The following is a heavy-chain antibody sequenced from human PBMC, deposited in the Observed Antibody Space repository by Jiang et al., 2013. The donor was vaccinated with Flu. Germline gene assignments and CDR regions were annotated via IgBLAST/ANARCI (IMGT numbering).Heavy chain of an antibody. J-gene: IGHJ4*02. CDR1: GFNFGRNA. V-gene: IGHV3-23*01. CDR2: IGTNGRSR. D-gene: IGHD2-21*02. CDR3: ADPPVTAI. Sequence: VQLLESGGRLIQPGGSLRLSCAASGFNFGRNAMSWVRQAPGKGLEWVSTIGTNGRSRYYADSVKGRFTISRDISGNTLYLQMSSLRAEDTAVYYCADPPVTAIWGQGTLVTVSS.